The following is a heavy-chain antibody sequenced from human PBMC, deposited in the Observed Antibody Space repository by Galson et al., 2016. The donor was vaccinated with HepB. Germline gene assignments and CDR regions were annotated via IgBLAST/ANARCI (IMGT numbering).Heavy chain of an antibody. CDR3: ARLTVHERPVGRNGFDS. CDR2: IFWDDDE. CDR1: GFSLTSRDVA. V-gene: IGHV2-5*02. Sequence: PALVKPTQTLTLTCTFSGFSLTSRDVAVAWIRQPPGKALEWLALIFWDDDERSSPSLKTKITNTKDTSKNQVVLTMTNMDPVNTATYSCARLTVHERPVGRNGFDSWGQGTLVTVSS. J-gene: IGHJ5*01. D-gene: IGHD4-17*01.